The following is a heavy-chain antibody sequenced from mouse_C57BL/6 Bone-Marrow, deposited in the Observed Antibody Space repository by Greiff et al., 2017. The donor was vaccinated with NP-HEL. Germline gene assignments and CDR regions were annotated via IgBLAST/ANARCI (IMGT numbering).Heavy chain of an antibody. V-gene: IGHV1-69*01. Sequence: QVQLQQPGAELVMPGASVKLSCKASGYTFTSYWMHWVKQRPGQGLEWIGEIDPSDSYTNYNQKFKGKSTLTVDKSSSTAYMQLSSLTSEDSAVYYCAGGYGSSYWYVDVWGTGTTVTVSS. CDR1: GYTFTSYW. CDR3: AGGYGSSYWYVDV. CDR2: IDPSDSYT. D-gene: IGHD1-1*01. J-gene: IGHJ1*03.